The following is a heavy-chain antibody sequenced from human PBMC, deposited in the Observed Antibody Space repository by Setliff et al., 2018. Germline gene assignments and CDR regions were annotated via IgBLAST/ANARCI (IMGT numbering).Heavy chain of an antibody. D-gene: IGHD6-13*01. J-gene: IGHJ4*02. V-gene: IGHV4-4*07. CDR1: GGSISSYY. Sequence: KTSETLSLTCTVSGGSISSYYWSWIRQPAGKGLEWIGHIYIGGSANYNPSLKSRVTMSIDTSKNQFSLKLSSVTAADTAVYYCARGGGSSWYGFDYWGQGTLVTVSS. CDR3: ARGGGSSWYGFDY. CDR2: IYIGGSA.